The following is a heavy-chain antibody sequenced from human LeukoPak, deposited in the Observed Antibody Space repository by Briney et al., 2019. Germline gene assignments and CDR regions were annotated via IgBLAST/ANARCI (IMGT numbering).Heavy chain of an antibody. V-gene: IGHV4-59*01. CDR3: ARVMWVSAMPPSYFDY. Sequence: SETLSLTCTVSGVSISSYYWSWIRQPPGKGLEWIGYIYYSGSTNYNPSLKSRVTISVDTSKNQFSLKLSSVTAADTAVYYWARVMWVSAMPPSYFDYGGQGTRVTVSS. CDR1: GVSISSYY. CDR2: IYYSGST. J-gene: IGHJ4*02. D-gene: IGHD2-2*01.